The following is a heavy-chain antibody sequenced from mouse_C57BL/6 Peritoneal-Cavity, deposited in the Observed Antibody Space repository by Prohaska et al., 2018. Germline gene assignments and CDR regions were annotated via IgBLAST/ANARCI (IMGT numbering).Heavy chain of an antibody. D-gene: IGHD2-3*01. CDR3: ARARDDRMDY. CDR2: SNYDGSST. CDR1: GFTFSDYY. V-gene: IGHV5-16*01. Sequence: GFTFSDYYMAWVRQVPEKGLEWIANSNYDGSSTYYLDSLKSRFIISRDNAKNILYLQMSSLKSEDTATYYCARARDDRMDYWGQGTSVTVSS. J-gene: IGHJ4*01.